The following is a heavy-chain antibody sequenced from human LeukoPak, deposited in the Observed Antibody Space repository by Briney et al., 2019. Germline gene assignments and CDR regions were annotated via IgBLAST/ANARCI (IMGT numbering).Heavy chain of an antibody. V-gene: IGHV4-61*02. D-gene: IGHD4-17*01. CDR3: ARSGARSYYYYYMDV. Sequence: PSETVSLTCTVSGGSISNAYYCSWIRQSAGKGLEWIGRIYTSGSTNYNPSLKSRVTISVDTSKNQFSLKLSSVTAADTAVYYCARSGARSYYYYYMDVWGKGTTVTISS. CDR1: GGSISNAYY. J-gene: IGHJ6*03. CDR2: IYTSGST.